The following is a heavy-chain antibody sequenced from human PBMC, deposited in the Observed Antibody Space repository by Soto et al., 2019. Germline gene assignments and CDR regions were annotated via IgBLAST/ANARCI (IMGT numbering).Heavy chain of an antibody. J-gene: IGHJ1*01. CDR3: ARVGSRDAYNYVLDH. V-gene: IGHV1-69*06. Sequence: QVQVVQSGAEVKKPGSSVKISCKASGRIFSSFATSWVRQVPGQGLEWVGGVISASGSVTYAPKFQGRVTITAVNSAGIGYMELTSLTSEDTAIYYCARVGSRDAYNYVLDHWGPGTMVTVSS. CDR2: VISASGSV. CDR1: GRIFSSFA. D-gene: IGHD5-18*01.